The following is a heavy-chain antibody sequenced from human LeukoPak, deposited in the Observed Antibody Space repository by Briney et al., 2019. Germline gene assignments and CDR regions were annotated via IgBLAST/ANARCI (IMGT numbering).Heavy chain of an antibody. CDR1: GYTFTGYY. CDR2: INPNGGGT. Sequence: ASVKVSCKASGYTFTGYYMHWVRQAPGQGLEWMGWINPNGGGTNYAQKFQGWVTMTRDTSISTAYMELSRLRSDDTAVYYCARGIADSRGDWFDPWGQGTLVTVSS. J-gene: IGHJ5*02. V-gene: IGHV1-2*04. D-gene: IGHD2/OR15-2a*01. CDR3: ARGIADSRGDWFDP.